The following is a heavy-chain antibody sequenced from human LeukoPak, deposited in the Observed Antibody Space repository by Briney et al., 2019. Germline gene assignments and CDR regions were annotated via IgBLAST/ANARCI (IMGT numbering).Heavy chain of an antibody. Sequence: SETLSLACSVSGVSISGDNDCWSWVRQPPGRGLEWLGFIYYRGNTFHNSSLESRLTMSLDTSKNQFSLKLDSVTAADTAVYFCARGAPQIYDSSGYFWGNYFDLWGQGILVTVSS. CDR3: ARGAPQIYDSSGYFWGNYFDL. CDR2: IYYRGNT. V-gene: IGHV4-30-4*01. CDR1: GVSISGDNDC. J-gene: IGHJ4*02. D-gene: IGHD3-22*01.